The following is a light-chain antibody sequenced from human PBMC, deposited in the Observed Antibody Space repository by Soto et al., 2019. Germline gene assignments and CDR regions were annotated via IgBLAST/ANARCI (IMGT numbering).Light chain of an antibody. CDR3: QQRSSWPSLT. Sequence: EIVLTQSPGTLSLSPGERVTLSCRASQTVIRNYLAWHQQKPGQTPRLLIYDASSRAIGIPARFSGSGSGTDFTLTISSLEPEDFAVYHCQQRSSWPSLTFGGGTKVDIK. CDR1: QTVIRNY. CDR2: DAS. J-gene: IGKJ4*01. V-gene: IGKV3D-20*02.